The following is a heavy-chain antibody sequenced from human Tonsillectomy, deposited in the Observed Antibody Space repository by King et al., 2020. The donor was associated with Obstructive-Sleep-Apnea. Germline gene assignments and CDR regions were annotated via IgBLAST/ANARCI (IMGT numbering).Heavy chain of an antibody. CDR3: ARAPYSSSWYPFDY. CDR1: GYTFTSYG. V-gene: IGHV1-18*01. CDR2: ISAYNGHT. Sequence: VQLVESGAEVKKPGASVKVSCKASGYTFTSYGISWVRQAPGQGHEWMGWISAYNGHTNYAHKLQGRVTMTTDTSTSTAYMELRSLRSDDTAVYYCARAPYSSSWYPFDYWGQGTLVTVSS. J-gene: IGHJ4*02. D-gene: IGHD6-13*01.